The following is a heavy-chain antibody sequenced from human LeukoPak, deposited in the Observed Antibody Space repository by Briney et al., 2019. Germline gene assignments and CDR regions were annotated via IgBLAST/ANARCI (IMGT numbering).Heavy chain of an antibody. D-gene: IGHD3-22*01. CDR3: AKESLYDSSGYYDS. J-gene: IGHJ5*01. CDR1: GFTFSNSA. CDR2: LSGSGITT. Sequence: GSLRLSCAASGFTFSNSAMSWVRQAPGKGLEWVSTLSGSGITTYYADSVKGRLTISRDNSRNTLYLQLNSLRAEDTAAYYCAKESLYDSSGYYDSWGQGTLVTVSS. V-gene: IGHV3-23*01.